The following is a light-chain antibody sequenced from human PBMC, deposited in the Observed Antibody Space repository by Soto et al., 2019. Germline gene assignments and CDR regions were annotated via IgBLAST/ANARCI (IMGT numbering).Light chain of an antibody. V-gene: IGLV2-8*01. CDR2: GVT. CDR1: SSDVGGYKY. CDR3: SSYTTTSFPVV. J-gene: IGLJ2*01. Sequence: QSALTQPPSASGSPGQSVTISCTGTSSDVGGYKYVSWYQQHPGKAPKLMIYGVTKRPSGVPDRFSGSKSGSTASLTVSGVQPEDEASYYCSSYTTTSFPVVFGGGTKLTVL.